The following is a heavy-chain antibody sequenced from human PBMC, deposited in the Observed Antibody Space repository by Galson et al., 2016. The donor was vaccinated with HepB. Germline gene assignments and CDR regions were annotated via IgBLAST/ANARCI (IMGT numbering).Heavy chain of an antibody. D-gene: IGHD2-2*01. J-gene: IGHJ4*02. CDR1: GLTFSGYW. V-gene: IGHV3-7*03. CDR3: ARDTNL. CDR2: IKPDGSEK. Sequence: SLRLSCAGYGLTFSGYWMSWVRQAPGKGLEWVANIKPDGSEKNYVDSVKGRFTISRDNAKNSLYLQMNSLSAEDTAVYYCARDTNLGGQGTLVTVSS.